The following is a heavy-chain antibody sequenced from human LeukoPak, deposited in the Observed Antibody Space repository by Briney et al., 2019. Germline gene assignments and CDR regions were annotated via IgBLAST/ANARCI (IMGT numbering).Heavy chain of an antibody. V-gene: IGHV3-11*01. CDR2: ISSSGKSI. J-gene: IGHJ4*02. CDR3: ATVCGSGSYCRD. Sequence: NPGGSLRLSCEASGFTFSDQYMSWIRQAPGKGLEWVSYISSSGKSIYYADSVKGRFTISRDNGKSSLYLQMNSLRAEDTAVYYCATVCGSGSYCRDWGQGTLVTVSS. CDR1: GFTFSDQY. D-gene: IGHD3-10*01.